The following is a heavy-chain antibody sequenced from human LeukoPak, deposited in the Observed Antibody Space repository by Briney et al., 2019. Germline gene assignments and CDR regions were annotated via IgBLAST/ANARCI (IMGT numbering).Heavy chain of an antibody. CDR2: IHYDGGNE. CDR1: GFTFSTYG. Sequence: GGSLRLSCAASGFTFSTYGMHWVRQAPGKGPEWVAFIHYDGGNEYNGDSVKGRFTISRDNSKNTLYLQMHSLRPEDTAVYYCARGLPSSTRTYNWFDPWGPGTLVTVSS. CDR3: ARGLPSSTRTYNWFDP. D-gene: IGHD2-2*01. J-gene: IGHJ5*02. V-gene: IGHV3-30*02.